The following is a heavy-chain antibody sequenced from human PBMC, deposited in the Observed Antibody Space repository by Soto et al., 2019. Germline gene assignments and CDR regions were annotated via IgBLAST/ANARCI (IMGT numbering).Heavy chain of an antibody. CDR3: ATDLIPVDY. V-gene: IGHV1-18*01. CDR1: GYTFTSYG. J-gene: IGHJ4*02. Sequence: QVQLVQSGAEVKKPGASVKVSCKASGYTFTSYGISWVRQAPGQGLEWMGWINPYKGNTKYAQKLQGRVTMTTDTPTSTAYMELRRLRSDDTATYYCATDLIPVDYWGKGTLVTVSS. CDR2: INPYKGNT.